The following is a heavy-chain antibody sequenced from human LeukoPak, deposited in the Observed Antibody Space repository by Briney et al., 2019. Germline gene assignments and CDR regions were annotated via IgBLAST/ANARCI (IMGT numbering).Heavy chain of an antibody. D-gene: IGHD4-17*01. Sequence: GGSLRLSCAASGFTFSSYGMHWVRQAPGKGLEWVAVISYDGSNKYYADSVKGRFTISRDNSKNTLYLQMNSLRAEDTAVYYCAKDRAWGYYGDYFPFDCWGQGTLVTVSS. CDR1: GFTFSSYG. CDR2: ISYDGSNK. V-gene: IGHV3-30*18. CDR3: AKDRAWGYYGDYFPFDC. J-gene: IGHJ4*02.